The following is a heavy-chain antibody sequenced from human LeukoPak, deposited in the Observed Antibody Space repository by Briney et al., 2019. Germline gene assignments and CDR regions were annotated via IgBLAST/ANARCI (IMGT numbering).Heavy chain of an antibody. V-gene: IGHV4-59*13. D-gene: IGHD2-2*01. CDR1: GGSISSYY. Sequence: SETLSLTCTVSGGSISSYYWSWIRQPPGKGLEWIGYIYYSGSTNYNTSLKSRVTISVDTSNNQFSLKLSSGTAADTAVYYCARARNLGYCSSTSCRNWFDPWGQGTLVTVSS. J-gene: IGHJ5*02. CDR2: IYYSGST. CDR3: ARARNLGYCSSTSCRNWFDP.